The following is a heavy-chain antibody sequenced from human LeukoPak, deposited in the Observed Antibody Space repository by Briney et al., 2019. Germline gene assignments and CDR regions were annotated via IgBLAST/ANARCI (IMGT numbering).Heavy chain of an antibody. CDR3: ARDLHMASCGDDCFPHWYFDL. Sequence: GGSLRLSCAASKFTFSSYNMNWVRQAPGKGLEWVSFITTSSSTIYYADSVKGRFTISRDNSKNTLYLQMNSLRAEDTAVYYCARDLHMASCGDDCFPHWYFDLWGRGTLVTVSS. V-gene: IGHV3-48*01. CDR2: ITTSSSTI. J-gene: IGHJ2*01. D-gene: IGHD2-21*02. CDR1: KFTFSSYN.